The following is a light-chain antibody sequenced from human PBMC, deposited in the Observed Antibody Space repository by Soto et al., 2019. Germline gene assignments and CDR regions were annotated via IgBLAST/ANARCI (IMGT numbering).Light chain of an antibody. CDR3: QQYNNWPKT. J-gene: IGKJ1*01. CDR2: GAS. V-gene: IGKV3-15*01. CDR1: QSVSSN. Sequence: EIVLTPSPGTLSLSPGERATLYCRASQSVSSNLAWYQQKPGQAPRLLIYGASTRATGIPARFSGSGSGTEFTLTISSLQSEDFAVYYCQQYNNWPKTFGQGTKVDIK.